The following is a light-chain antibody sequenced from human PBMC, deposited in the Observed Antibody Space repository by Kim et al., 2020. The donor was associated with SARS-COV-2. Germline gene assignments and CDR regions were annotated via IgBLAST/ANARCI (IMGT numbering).Light chain of an antibody. CDR1: SSTIGAGYD. Sequence: RVTFSCTGSSSTIGAGYDVHWYQPLPGTAHKLLIYGNSNRPSGVPDRFSGSKSGTSASLAITGLQAEDEADYYCQSYDSSLSGDVVFGGGTQLTVL. J-gene: IGLJ2*01. V-gene: IGLV1-40*01. CDR3: QSYDSSLSGDVV. CDR2: GNS.